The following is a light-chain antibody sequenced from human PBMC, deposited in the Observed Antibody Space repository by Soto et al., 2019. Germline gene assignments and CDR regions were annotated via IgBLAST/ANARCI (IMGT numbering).Light chain of an antibody. CDR1: QSVSSN. CDR2: AAS. CDR3: QQYNNWPPWT. V-gene: IGKV3-15*01. J-gene: IGKJ1*01. Sequence: EIVMTQSPATLSVSPGERATLSCRASQSVSSNLAWYQQKPGQAPRLLIYAASPRATGIPARFSGSGSWTEFPLTISSLQSEDFAVYYCQQYNNWPPWTFGQGTKVEIK.